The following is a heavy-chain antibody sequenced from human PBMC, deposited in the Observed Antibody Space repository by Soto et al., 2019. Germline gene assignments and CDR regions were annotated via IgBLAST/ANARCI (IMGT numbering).Heavy chain of an antibody. D-gene: IGHD1-26*01. Sequence: GASVKVSCKASGGTFSSYAISWVRQAPGQGLEWMGGIIPIFGTANYAQKFQGRVTITADKSTSTAYMELSSLRSEDTAVYYCARHEQASNYGMDVWGQGTTVTVSS. V-gene: IGHV1-69*06. CDR3: ARHEQASNYGMDV. CDR1: GGTFSSYA. CDR2: IIPIFGTA. J-gene: IGHJ6*02.